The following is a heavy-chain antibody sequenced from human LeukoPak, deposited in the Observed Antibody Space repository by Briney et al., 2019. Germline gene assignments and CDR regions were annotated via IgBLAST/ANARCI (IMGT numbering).Heavy chain of an antibody. CDR3: ARAEVSATFWFGR. CDR1: GFTFSSYW. D-gene: IGHD2/OR15-2a*01. J-gene: IGHJ5*02. CDR2: IKQVGSEK. Sequence: GGSLRLSCAASGFTFSSYWISWVRQAPGQGLGWGANIKQVGSEKYYVDKVKGRVTITRANAKNSMYLQMSSLRAEDTAVYYCARAEVSATFWFGRWGQRTLV. V-gene: IGHV3-7*01.